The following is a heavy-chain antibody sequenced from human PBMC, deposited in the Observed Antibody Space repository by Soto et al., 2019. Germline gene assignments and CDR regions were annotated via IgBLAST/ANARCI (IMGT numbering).Heavy chain of an antibody. V-gene: IGHV5-51*01. CDR3: ARHQEGLWFGELSFDY. CDR2: IYPGDSDT. D-gene: IGHD3-10*01. CDR1: GYSFTSYW. Sequence: GESLKISCKGSGYSFTSYWIGWVRQMPGKGLEWMGIIYPGDSDTRYSPSFQGQATISADKSISTAYLQWSSLKASDTAMYYCARHQEGLWFGELSFDYWGQGTLVTVSS. J-gene: IGHJ4*02.